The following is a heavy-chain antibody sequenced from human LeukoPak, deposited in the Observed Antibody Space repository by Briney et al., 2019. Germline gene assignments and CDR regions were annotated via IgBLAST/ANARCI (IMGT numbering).Heavy chain of an antibody. CDR2: ISGSGGST. CDR3: AKDRPLRAAAGTGWFDP. V-gene: IGHV3-23*01. J-gene: IGHJ5*02. CDR1: GFTFSSYA. D-gene: IGHD6-13*01. Sequence: GGSLRLSCAVSGFTFSSYAMSWVRQAPGKGLEWVSAISGSGGSTYYADSVKGRFTISRDNSKNTLYLQMNSLRAEDTAVYYCAKDRPLRAAAGTGWFDPWGQGTLVTVSS.